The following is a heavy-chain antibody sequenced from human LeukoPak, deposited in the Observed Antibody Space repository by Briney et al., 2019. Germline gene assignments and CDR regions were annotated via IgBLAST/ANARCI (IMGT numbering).Heavy chain of an antibody. J-gene: IGHJ4*02. V-gene: IGHV3-74*01. CDR2: INSDGSST. Sequence: KSGGSLRLSCAASGFTFSSYWMHWVRQAPGKGLVWVSRINSDGSSTSYAGSVKGRFTISRDNAKNTLYLQMNSLRAEDTAVYYCARALGGTRGADYWGQGTLVTVSS. CDR3: ARALGGTRGADY. CDR1: GFTFSSYW. D-gene: IGHD7-27*01.